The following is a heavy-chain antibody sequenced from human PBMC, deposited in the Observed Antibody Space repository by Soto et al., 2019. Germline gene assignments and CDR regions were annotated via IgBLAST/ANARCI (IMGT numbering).Heavy chain of an antibody. Sequence: SETLSLTCTVSGGSISSGGYYWSWIRQHPGKGLEWIGYIYYSGSTYYNPSLKSRVTISVDTSKNQFSLKLSSVTAADTAVYYCARSLYDFWSVGYWGQGTLVTVSS. D-gene: IGHD3-3*01. CDR3: ARSLYDFWSVGY. CDR2: IYYSGST. CDR1: GGSISSGGYY. V-gene: IGHV4-31*03. J-gene: IGHJ4*02.